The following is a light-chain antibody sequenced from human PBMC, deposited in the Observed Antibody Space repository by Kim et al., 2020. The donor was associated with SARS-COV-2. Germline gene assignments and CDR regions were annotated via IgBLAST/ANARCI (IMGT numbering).Light chain of an antibody. J-gene: IGLJ1*01. CDR2: GNS. Sequence: VTSSCTGSSSNIGAGYDVHWYQQLPGTAPKLLIYGNSNRPSGVPDRFSGSKSGTSASLAITGLQAEDEADYYCQSYDTSLSGPYVFGTGTKVTVL. CDR1: SSNIGAGYD. CDR3: QSYDTSLSGPYV. V-gene: IGLV1-40*01.